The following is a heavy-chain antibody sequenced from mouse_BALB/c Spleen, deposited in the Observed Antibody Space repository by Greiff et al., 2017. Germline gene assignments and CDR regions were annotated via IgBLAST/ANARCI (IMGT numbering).Heavy chain of an antibody. CDR2: IRLKSNNYAT. Sequence: EVQLVESGGGLVQPGGSMKLSCVASGFTFSNYWMNWVRQSPEKGLEWVAEIRLKSNNYATHYAESVKGRFTISRDDSKSSVYLQMNNLRAEDTGIYYCTRSKDWYFDYWGQGTTLTVSS. D-gene: IGHD4-1*01. CDR1: GFTFSNYW. J-gene: IGHJ2*01. CDR3: TRSKDWYFDY. V-gene: IGHV6-6*02.